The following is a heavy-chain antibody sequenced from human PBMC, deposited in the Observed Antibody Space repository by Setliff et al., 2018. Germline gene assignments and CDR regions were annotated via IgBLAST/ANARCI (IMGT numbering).Heavy chain of an antibody. J-gene: IGHJ4*02. D-gene: IGHD1-20*01. Sequence: SETLSLTCTVSGYSISSGYYWGWIRQPPGKGLEWIGCIYYSGSTYYNPSLKSRVTISLDTSKNQFTLKLTSVTAADTAVYYCASGLNWLSSTEFDYWGQGTLVTVSS. CDR2: IYYSGST. CDR3: ASGLNWLSSTEFDY. V-gene: IGHV4-38-2*02. CDR1: GYSISSGYY.